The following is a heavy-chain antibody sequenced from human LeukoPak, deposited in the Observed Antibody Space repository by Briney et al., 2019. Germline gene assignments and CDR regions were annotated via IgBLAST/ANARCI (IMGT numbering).Heavy chain of an antibody. CDR1: VGTFSSYA. D-gene: IGHD5-18*01. Sequence: SVKVSCKASVGTFSSYAISWVRQAPGQGLEWMGGIIPIFGTANYAQKFQGRVTITTDESTSTAYMELSSLRSEDTGVYYCARGPDTAMAEGSFDYWGQGTLVTVSS. J-gene: IGHJ4*02. CDR2: IIPIFGTA. CDR3: ARGPDTAMAEGSFDY. V-gene: IGHV1-69*05.